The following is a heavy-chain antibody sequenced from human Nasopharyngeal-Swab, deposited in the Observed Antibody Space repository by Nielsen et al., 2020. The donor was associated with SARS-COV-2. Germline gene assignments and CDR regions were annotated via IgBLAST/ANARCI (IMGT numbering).Heavy chain of an antibody. D-gene: IGHD3-16*02. J-gene: IGHJ2*01. Sequence: GESLMISCAASGFTFSNYWMSWVRQAPGKGLEWVANIKQDGSEKDYVDSVKGRFTISRDNAKNSLYLQMNSLRADDTAVYYCAREDGTYDSVWGSYRYSPLYWYFDLWGRGTLVTVPS. CDR2: IKQDGSEK. CDR1: GFTFSNYW. V-gene: IGHV3-7*01. CDR3: AREDGTYDSVWGSYRYSPLYWYFDL.